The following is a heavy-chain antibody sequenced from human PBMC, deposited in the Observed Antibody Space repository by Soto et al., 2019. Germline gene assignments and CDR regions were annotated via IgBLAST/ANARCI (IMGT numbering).Heavy chain of an antibody. CDR1: GFTFSNAW. CDR3: TTDQNDFWSGYRYGMDV. D-gene: IGHD3-3*01. CDR2: IKSKTDGGTT. V-gene: IGHV3-15*07. J-gene: IGHJ6*02. Sequence: SLRLSCAASGFTFSNAWMNWVRQAPGKGLEWVGRIKSKTDGGTTDYAAPVRGRFTISRDDSKNTLYLQMNSLKTEDTAVYYCTTDQNDFWSGYRYGMDVWGQGTTVTVSS.